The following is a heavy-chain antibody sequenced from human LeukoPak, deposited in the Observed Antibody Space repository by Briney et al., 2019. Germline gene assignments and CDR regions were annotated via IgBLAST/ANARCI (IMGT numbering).Heavy chain of an antibody. CDR2: VHLDGRT. D-gene: IGHD3-3*01. CDR1: GGSISSTNW. J-gene: IGHJ4*02. Sequence: TSGTLSLICGVSGGSISSTNWWAWIRQPPGKGLEWIGEVHLDGRTNYNPSLESRLTMSVDLPENHISLKLTSVAAADTAVYYCAREGGFYRPLDYTGQGTLVTVSS. V-gene: IGHV4-4*02. CDR3: AREGGFYRPLDY.